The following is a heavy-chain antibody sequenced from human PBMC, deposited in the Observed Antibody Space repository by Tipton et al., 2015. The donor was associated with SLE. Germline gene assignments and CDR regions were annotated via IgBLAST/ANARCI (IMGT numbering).Heavy chain of an antibody. V-gene: IGHV4-59*12. CDR1: GGSISSYY. Sequence: TLSLTCTVSGGSISSYYWSWIRQPPGKGLEWIGYIYYSGRTNYNPSLKSRVTISVDTSKNQFSLKLSSVTAADPAVYYCAREGDGSGPDYWGQGTLVTVSS. J-gene: IGHJ4*02. CDR2: IYYSGRT. CDR3: AREGDGSGPDY. D-gene: IGHD3-22*01.